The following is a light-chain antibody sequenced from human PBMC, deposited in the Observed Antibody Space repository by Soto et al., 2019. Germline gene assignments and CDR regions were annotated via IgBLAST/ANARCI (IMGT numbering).Light chain of an antibody. J-gene: IGKJ2*03. CDR3: QHLRTYPFS. V-gene: IGKV1-5*01. CDR1: ESVTIW. CDR2: DAS. Sequence: DIQLTQSPSSLSASVGDRVTITCRASESVTIWLAWYQQKPGKAPRLLIYDASTLEGGVPSRFSASGSGTEFTLTINNLQAEDFATYYCQHLRTYPFSFGQGTKLDIK.